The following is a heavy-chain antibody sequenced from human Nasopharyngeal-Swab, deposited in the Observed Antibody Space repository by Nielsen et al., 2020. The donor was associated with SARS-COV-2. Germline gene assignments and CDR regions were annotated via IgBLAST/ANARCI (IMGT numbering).Heavy chain of an antibody. CDR3: VIGYYDSRGRAFDI. J-gene: IGHJ3*02. CDR2: INSDGSST. CDR1: GFTFSSYW. Sequence: GGSLRLSCAVSGFTFSSYWMHWVRQAPGKGLVWVSRINSDGSSTSYADSVKGRFTISRDNAKNTLYLQMNSLRAEDTAVYYCVIGYYDSRGRAFDIWGQGTMVTVSS. D-gene: IGHD3-22*01. V-gene: IGHV3-74*01.